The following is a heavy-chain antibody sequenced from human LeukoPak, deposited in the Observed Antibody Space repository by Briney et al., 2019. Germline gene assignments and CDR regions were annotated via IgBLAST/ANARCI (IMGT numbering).Heavy chain of an antibody. J-gene: IGHJ4*02. CDR1: GYTFTGYY. CDR2: INPNSGGT. Sequence: ASVKVSCKASGYTFTGYYMHWVRQAPGQGLEWMGWINPNSGGTNYAQKFQGRVTITRDTSISTAYMELSRLRSDDTAVYYCARGAPTMVRGVIYGGPVDYWGQGTLVTVSS. D-gene: IGHD3-10*01. V-gene: IGHV1-2*02. CDR3: ARGAPTMVRGVIYGGPVDY.